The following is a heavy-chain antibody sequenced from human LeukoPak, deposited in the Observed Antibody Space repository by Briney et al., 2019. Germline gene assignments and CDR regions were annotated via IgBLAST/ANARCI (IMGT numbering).Heavy chain of an antibody. D-gene: IGHD3-3*01. Sequence: GGSLRLSCAASGFTFDDYGMSWVRQAPGRGLEWVSGINWNGGSTGYADSVKGRFTISRDNAKNSLYLQMNSLRAEDTALYYCARGGITIFGVVQFDYWGQGTLVTVSS. CDR1: GFTFDDYG. V-gene: IGHV3-20*04. CDR2: INWNGGST. CDR3: ARGGITIFGVVQFDY. J-gene: IGHJ4*02.